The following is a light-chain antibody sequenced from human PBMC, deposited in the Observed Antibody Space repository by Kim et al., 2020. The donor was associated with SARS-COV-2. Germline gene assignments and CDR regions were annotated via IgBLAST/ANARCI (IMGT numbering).Light chain of an antibody. CDR1: SSNIGSNY. CDR3: AAWDDSLSGRV. V-gene: IGLV1-47*01. CDR2: RNN. J-gene: IGLJ2*01. Sequence: GQRVPISCSGSSSNIGSNYVSWYQQLPGTAPKLLIYRNNQRPSGVPDRFSGSKSGTSASLAISGLRSEDEAYYYCAAWDDSLSGRVFGGGTQLTVL.